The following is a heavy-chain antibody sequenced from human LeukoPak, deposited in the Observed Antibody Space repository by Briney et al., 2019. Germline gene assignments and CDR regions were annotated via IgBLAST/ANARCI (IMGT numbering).Heavy chain of an antibody. CDR3: AISPYRYCSSTSCRSIPWFDP. CDR2: FDPEEGET. D-gene: IGHD2-2*01. Sequence: ASVKVSCKVSGYTLTELSMHWVRQAPGRGLEWMGGFDPEEGETIYAQKFQGRVTMTEDTSTDTAYMELSSLRSEDTAVYYCAISPYRYCSSTSCRSIPWFDPWGQGTLVTVSS. V-gene: IGHV1-24*01. J-gene: IGHJ5*02. CDR1: GYTLTELS.